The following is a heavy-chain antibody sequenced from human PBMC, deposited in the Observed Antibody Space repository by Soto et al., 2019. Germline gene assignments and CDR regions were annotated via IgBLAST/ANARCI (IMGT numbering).Heavy chain of an antibody. CDR1: GFTFSNYW. CDR2: IKQDGSEK. J-gene: IGHJ6*03. V-gene: IGHV3-7*01. D-gene: IGHD6-6*01. Sequence: VQLAESGGGLVQPGGSLRLSCAASGFTFSNYWMSWVRQAPGKGLEWVANIKQDGSEKYYVDSVKGRFTISRDNAKNSLYLQLNSLTAEDTAVFYCARGLAIAARNYHYYYYMDVWGKGTTVTVSS. CDR3: ARGLAIAARNYHYYYYMDV.